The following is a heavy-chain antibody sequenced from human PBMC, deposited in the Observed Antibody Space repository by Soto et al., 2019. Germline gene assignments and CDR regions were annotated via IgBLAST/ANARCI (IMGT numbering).Heavy chain of an antibody. CDR2: IYYSGST. J-gene: IGHJ6*03. V-gene: IGHV4-59*01. Sequence: PSETLSLTCTVSGGSISSYYWSWIRQPPGKGLEWIGYIYYSGSTNYNPSLKSRVTISVDTSKNQFSLKLSSVTAADTAVYYCARELRFLAFYYMDVWGKGPTVTVSS. D-gene: IGHD3-3*01. CDR1: GGSISSYY. CDR3: ARELRFLAFYYMDV.